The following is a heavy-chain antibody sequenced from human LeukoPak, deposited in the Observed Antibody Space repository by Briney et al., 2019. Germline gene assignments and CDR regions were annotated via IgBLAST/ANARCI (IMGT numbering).Heavy chain of an antibody. J-gene: IGHJ4*02. CDR1: GLTFSSNS. V-gene: IGHV3-21*01. D-gene: IGHD3-9*01. Sequence: GGSLKLSCAASGLTFSSNSMNWFRQAPGKGLGWVSSISISSNYIYYTDSAKGRFTISRDNAKNSLYLQMNSLRAEDTAVYYCAKDGGYFDWLPSYFDYWGQGTLVTVSS. CDR2: ISISSNYI. CDR3: AKDGGYFDWLPSYFDY.